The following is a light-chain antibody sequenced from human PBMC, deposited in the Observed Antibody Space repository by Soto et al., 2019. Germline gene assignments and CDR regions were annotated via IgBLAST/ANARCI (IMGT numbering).Light chain of an antibody. V-gene: IGKV1-27*01. Sequence: DIQMTQSPSSLSASVGDRVTITCRASQAINNYLAWYQVQPGKGPKLLIYAASILQSGVPSRFSGSGSGTDFTLTISSLQPEDVATYFCQKYNSAPRTFGQGTRVEI. CDR1: QAINNY. CDR3: QKYNSAPRT. J-gene: IGKJ1*01. CDR2: AAS.